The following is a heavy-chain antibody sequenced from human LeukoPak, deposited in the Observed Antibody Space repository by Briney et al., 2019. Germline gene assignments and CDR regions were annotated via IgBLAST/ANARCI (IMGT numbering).Heavy chain of an antibody. J-gene: IGHJ4*02. Sequence: ASVKVSCKASGYTFTGYYMHWVRQAPGQGLEWMGRINPNSGGTNYAQKFQGWVTMTRDTSISTAYMELSRLRSDDTAVYYCARMRITMIVDYWGQGTLVTVSS. CDR3: ARMRITMIVDY. CDR1: GYTFTGYY. D-gene: IGHD3-22*01. V-gene: IGHV1-2*04. CDR2: INPNSGGT.